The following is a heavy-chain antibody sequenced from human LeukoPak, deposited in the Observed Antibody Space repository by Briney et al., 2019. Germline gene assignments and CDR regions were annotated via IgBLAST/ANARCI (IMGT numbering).Heavy chain of an antibody. D-gene: IGHD4/OR15-4a*01. CDR2: INPNSGGT. CDR1: GYTFTGYY. Sequence: ASVKVSCKASGYTFTGYYMHWVRQAPGQGLEWMGWINPNSGGTNYAQKFQGRVTMTRDTSISTAYMELSRLRSDDTAVYYCARDWEVLGEYWYLDLWGRGTLVTVSS. J-gene: IGHJ2*01. CDR3: ARDWEVLGEYWYLDL. V-gene: IGHV1-2*02.